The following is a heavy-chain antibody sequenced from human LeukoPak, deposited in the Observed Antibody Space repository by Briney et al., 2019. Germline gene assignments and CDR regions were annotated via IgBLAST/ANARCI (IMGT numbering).Heavy chain of an antibody. V-gene: IGHV1-24*01. J-gene: IGHJ3*02. CDR2: FDPEDGET. CDR1: GYTLTELS. Sequence: ASVKVSCTVSGYTLTELSMHWVRQAPGKGLEWMGGFDPEDGETIYAQKFQGRVTMTEDTSTDTAYMELSSLRSEDTAVYYCATDRARNRWLRPSDASDIWGQGTMVTVSS. CDR3: ATDRARNRWLRPSDASDI. D-gene: IGHD5-12*01.